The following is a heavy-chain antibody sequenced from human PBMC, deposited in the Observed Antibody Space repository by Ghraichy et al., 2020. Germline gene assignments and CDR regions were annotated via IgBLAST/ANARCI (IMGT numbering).Heavy chain of an antibody. Sequence: ETLSLTCTVSGGSLSEYYWSWIRQPPGKGLEWMGYVFHTGSTEYNPSFTSRMTISVDTSKNRISLTLNSVSAADTAVYYCATDAATGYFDPWGRGTLVTVSS. CDR1: GGSLSEYY. D-gene: IGHD6-25*01. V-gene: IGHV4-59*01. CDR3: ATDAATGYFDP. J-gene: IGHJ5*02. CDR2: VFHTGST.